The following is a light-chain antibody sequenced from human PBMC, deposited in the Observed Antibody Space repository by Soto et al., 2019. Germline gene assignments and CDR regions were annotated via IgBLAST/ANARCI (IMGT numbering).Light chain of an antibody. J-gene: IGKJ1*01. CDR2: GAS. V-gene: IGKV3-20*01. CDR3: QQYGTSPPT. CDR1: QSVSSN. Sequence: QSLATLSVSHGERATLSCRASQSVSSNLAWYQQKPGQAPRLLIYGASSRATGIPDRFSGSGSGTDFTLTISRLQAEDFAVFYCQQYGTSPPTFGQGTKVDI.